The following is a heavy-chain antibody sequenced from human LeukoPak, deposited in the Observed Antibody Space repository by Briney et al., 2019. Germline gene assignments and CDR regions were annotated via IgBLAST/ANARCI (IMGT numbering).Heavy chain of an antibody. CDR3: AREEQLVIYYMDV. Sequence: TSETLSLTCTVSGGSISSSSHYWGWIRQPPGKGLEWIGSIYYSGSTYYNPSLKSRVTISVDTSKNQFSLKLSSVTAADTAVYYCAREEQLVIYYMDVWGKGTTVTVSS. J-gene: IGHJ6*03. CDR1: GGSISSSSHY. CDR2: IYYSGST. D-gene: IGHD6-13*01. V-gene: IGHV4-39*07.